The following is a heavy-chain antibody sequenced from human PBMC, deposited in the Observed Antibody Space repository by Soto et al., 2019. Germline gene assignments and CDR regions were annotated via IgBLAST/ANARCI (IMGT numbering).Heavy chain of an antibody. CDR1: GGSISSGGYS. V-gene: IGHV4-30-2*01. Sequence: QLQLQESGSGLVKPSQTLSLTCAVSGGSISSGGYSWGWIRQPPGKGLEWIGYIYHSGSTYYNPSLKSRVTMSVDRSKNQFSLKLSSVTAADPAVYYCARVPDYWGQGTLVTVSS. J-gene: IGHJ4*02. CDR3: ARVPDY. CDR2: IYHSGST.